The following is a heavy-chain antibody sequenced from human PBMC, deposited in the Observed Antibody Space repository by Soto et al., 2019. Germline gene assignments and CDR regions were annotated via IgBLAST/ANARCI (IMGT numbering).Heavy chain of an antibody. D-gene: IGHD2-15*01. Sequence: PGGSLRLSCAASGFTFSSYAMSWVRQAPGKGLEWVSAISGSGGSTYYADSVKGRFTISRDNSKNTLYLQMNSLRAEDTAVYYCAKALFSGGSCYLNHLAYCGQGTLVTVSS. CDR2: ISGSGGST. V-gene: IGHV3-23*01. CDR3: AKALFSGGSCYLNHLAY. J-gene: IGHJ4*02. CDR1: GFTFSSYA.